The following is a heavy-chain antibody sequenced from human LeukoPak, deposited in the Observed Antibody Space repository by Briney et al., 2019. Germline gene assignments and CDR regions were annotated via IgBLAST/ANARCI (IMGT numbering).Heavy chain of an antibody. CDR2: ISSSSSYI. CDR3: ARGPIVEMATIYYFDY. J-gene: IGHJ4*02. CDR1: GFTFSSYS. V-gene: IGHV3-21*01. Sequence: GGSLRLSCAASGFTFSSYSMNWVRQAPGKGLEWVSSISSSSSYIYYADSVKGRFTISRDNAKNSLYLQMNSLRAEDTAVYYCARGPIVEMATIYYFDYWGQGTLVTVSS. D-gene: IGHD5-24*01.